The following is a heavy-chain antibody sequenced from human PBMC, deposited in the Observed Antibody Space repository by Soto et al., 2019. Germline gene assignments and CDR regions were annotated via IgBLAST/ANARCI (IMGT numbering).Heavy chain of an antibody. CDR1: GFHLSSYA. Sequence: EVQLLESGGGLAQPGGSLSLSCAASGFHLSSYAMRCVRQSPGQGLEWVSIISDSGASTYYADSVKGRFTISRDNSKNTVYLQMNSLRAEDTAVYYCAKFWSGPWSYFAYWGQGTLVTVSS. CDR3: AKFWSGPWSYFAY. CDR2: ISDSGAST. J-gene: IGHJ4*02. D-gene: IGHD3-3*01. V-gene: IGHV3-23*01.